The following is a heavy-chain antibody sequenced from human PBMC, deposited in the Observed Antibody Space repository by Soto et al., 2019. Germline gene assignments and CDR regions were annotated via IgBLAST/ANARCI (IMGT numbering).Heavy chain of an antibody. CDR3: ARDQSMTTVTAIDC. Sequence: QVQLVQSGAEVKKPGASVKVSCKASGYTFTSYGISWVRQAPGQGLERMGWISAYHGNTNHAPQLPGRVTLTPDACRGRAYMELRRLRSDDKAVYYCARDQSMTTVTAIDCWGQGSLVTVSS. J-gene: IGHJ4*02. V-gene: IGHV1-18*04. CDR2: ISAYHGNT. CDR1: GYTFTSYG. D-gene: IGHD4-17*01.